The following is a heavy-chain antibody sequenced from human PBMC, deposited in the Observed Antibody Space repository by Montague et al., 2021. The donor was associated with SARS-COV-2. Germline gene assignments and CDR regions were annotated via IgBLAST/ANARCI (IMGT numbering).Heavy chain of an antibody. J-gene: IGHJ4*02. CDR3: ARHVRGCWLGPFVDS. CDR2: IFHRGTT. Sequence: SETLSLTCTVSGGSISSANNFWAWLRQPPGKDLEWIGSIFHRGTTYYNPSLKSRLTMSVDMSNNLFSLDLESVTAADTAFYFCARHVRGCWLGPFVDSWGQGTLVTVSS. V-gene: IGHV4-39*01. CDR1: GGSISSANNF. D-gene: IGHD6-19*01.